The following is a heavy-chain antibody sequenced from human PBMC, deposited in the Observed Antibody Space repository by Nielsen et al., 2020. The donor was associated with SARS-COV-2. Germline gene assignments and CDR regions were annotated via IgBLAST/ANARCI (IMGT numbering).Heavy chain of an antibody. CDR3: AKGGVRGDGFYHHMDV. CDR2: MSSDGRNE. CDR1: GFDFSDFG. V-gene: IGHV3-30*18. J-gene: IGHJ6*03. Sequence: GESLMIPCAVFGFDFSDFGIHWVRQAPGKGLEWVAVMSSDGRNELYADSVRGRFSISRDNSKNTIFLQVDSLRSDDSAVYYCAKGGVRGDGFYHHMDVWGKGTTVTVSS. D-gene: IGHD5-24*01.